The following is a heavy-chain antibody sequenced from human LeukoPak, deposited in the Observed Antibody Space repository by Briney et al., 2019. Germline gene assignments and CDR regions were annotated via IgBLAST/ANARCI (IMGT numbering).Heavy chain of an antibody. CDR1: GFTFSNYA. CDR3: VRTDCTGGSCYPNFDY. J-gene: IGHJ4*02. CDR2: ISYDGGNK. Sequence: GRSLRLSCAASGFTFSNYAMHWVRQAPGKGLEWVAVISYDGGNKYYAGSVKGRFTISRDNSKNTLYLQMNSLRPEDTAVYYCVRTDCTGGSCYPNFDYWGQGTLVTVSS. D-gene: IGHD2-15*01. V-gene: IGHV3-30*01.